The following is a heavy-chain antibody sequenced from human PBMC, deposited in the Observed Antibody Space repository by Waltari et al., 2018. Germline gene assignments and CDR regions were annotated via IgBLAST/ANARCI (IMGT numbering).Heavy chain of an antibody. CDR2: IGASGIST. V-gene: IGHV3-23*04. CDR1: GFTFRSYA. CDR3: AKTKGSSSFDY. D-gene: IGHD2-15*01. Sequence: EVQLVESGGALVQLGGSLRLPCAASGFTFRSYAMNWVRQAPGKGLEWVSAIGASGISTSYADSVKGRFTISRDNSENTLYLQMNSLRAEDTAVYYCAKTKGSSSFDYWGQGTLVTVSS. J-gene: IGHJ4*02.